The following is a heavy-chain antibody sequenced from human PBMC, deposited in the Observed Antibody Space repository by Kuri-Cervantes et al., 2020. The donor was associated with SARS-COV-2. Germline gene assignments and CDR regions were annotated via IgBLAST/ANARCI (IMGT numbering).Heavy chain of an antibody. V-gene: IGHV4-59*11. D-gene: IGHD3-22*01. CDR1: GGSISSHY. CDR2: IYYSGST. Sequence: SETLSLTCTASGGSISSHYWSWIRQPPGKGLEWIGYIYYSGSTNYNPSLKSRVTISVDTSKNQFSLKLSSVTAADTAVYYCARDLYYYDSSGYEYYYYYYMDVWGKGTTVTVSS. J-gene: IGHJ6*03. CDR3: ARDLYYYDSSGYEYYYYYYMDV.